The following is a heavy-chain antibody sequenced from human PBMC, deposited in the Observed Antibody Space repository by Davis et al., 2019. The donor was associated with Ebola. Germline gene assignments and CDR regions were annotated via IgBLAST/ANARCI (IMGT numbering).Heavy chain of an antibody. V-gene: IGHV1-46*01. Sequence: ASVKVSCKASGYTFTSYYMHWVRQAPGQGLEWMGIINPSGGSTSYAQKFQGRVTMTRDTSTSTVYMELSSLRSEDTAMYYCARDYRGGDILTGSYFDYWGQGTLVTVSS. CDR3: ARDYRGGDILTGSYFDY. CDR1: GYTFTSYY. D-gene: IGHD3-9*01. J-gene: IGHJ4*02. CDR2: INPSGGST.